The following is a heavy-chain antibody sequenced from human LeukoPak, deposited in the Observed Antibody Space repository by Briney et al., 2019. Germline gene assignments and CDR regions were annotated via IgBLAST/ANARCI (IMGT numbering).Heavy chain of an antibody. CDR1: GYTFTSYY. J-gene: IGHJ6*02. D-gene: IGHD6-19*01. V-gene: IGHV1-46*01. CDR2: INPSGGST. CDR3: ARVWSGWGAVYGMDV. Sequence: ASVKVSCKASGYTFTSYYMHWVRQAPGQGLEWMGIINPSGGSTSYAQKFQGRVTMTRDTSTSTVYMELSSLRSEDTAVYYCARVWSGWGAVYGMDVWGQGTTVTVSS.